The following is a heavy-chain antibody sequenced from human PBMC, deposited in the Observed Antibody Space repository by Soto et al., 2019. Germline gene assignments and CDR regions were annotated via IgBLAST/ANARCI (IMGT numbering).Heavy chain of an antibody. CDR3: AKGVVPYRSGRYGH. CDR2: ISWNSGSI. D-gene: IGHD6-19*01. V-gene: IGHV3-9*01. CDR1: GFTFDDYA. Sequence: EVQLVESGGGLVQPGRSLRLSCAASGFTFDDYAMHWVRQAPGKGLEWVSGISWNSGSIGYADSVKGRFTISRDNAKNSLYLEMNRLRAEETALDYCAKGVVPYRSGRYGHWGQGTLVTVSS. J-gene: IGHJ1*01.